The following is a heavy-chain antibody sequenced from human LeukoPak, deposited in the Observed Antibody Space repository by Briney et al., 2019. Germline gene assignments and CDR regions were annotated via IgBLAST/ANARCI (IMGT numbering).Heavy chain of an antibody. J-gene: IGHJ2*01. CDR3: AKGGGVTDYYPFIGQYFAV. CDR1: GFTFSSYG. V-gene: IGHV3-30*18. D-gene: IGHD3-10*01. Sequence: GGSLRLSCAASGFTFSSYGMHWVRQAPGKGLEWVAVISYDGSNKYYADSVKGRFTISRDNSRSTLYLRMSSLRRDDTAVYYCAKGGGVTDYYPFIGQYFAVWGRGTLVTVSA. CDR2: ISYDGSNK.